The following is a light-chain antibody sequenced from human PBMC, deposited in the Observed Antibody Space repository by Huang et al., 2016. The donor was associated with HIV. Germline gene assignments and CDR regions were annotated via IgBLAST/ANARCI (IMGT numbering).Light chain of an antibody. CDR3: HQYGSPPFT. J-gene: IGKJ3*01. Sequence: EIVLTQSPGTLSLSPGERATLSCRASQSISSSSLAWHLQKPGQAPTLLIHGASTRATDIPDRFSGSGSGTDFTLTISRLEPEDSAVYYCHQYGSPPFTFGPGTKVDIK. CDR2: GAS. CDR1: QSISSSS. V-gene: IGKV3-20*01.